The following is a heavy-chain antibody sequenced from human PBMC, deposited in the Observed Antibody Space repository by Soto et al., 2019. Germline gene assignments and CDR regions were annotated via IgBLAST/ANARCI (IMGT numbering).Heavy chain of an antibody. CDR3: ASLLGIKFDY. V-gene: IGHV4-39*01. D-gene: IGHD3-10*01. J-gene: IGHJ4*02. CDR1: GGSMSSSSYY. CDR2: IYYSGTT. Sequence: SETLSLTCTVSGGSMSSSSYYWGWIRQPPGKGLEWIGTIYYSGTTNYNPSLKSRVTISVDTSQNQFSLKLNSLTAADTAVYYCASLLGIKFDYWGQGALVTVSS.